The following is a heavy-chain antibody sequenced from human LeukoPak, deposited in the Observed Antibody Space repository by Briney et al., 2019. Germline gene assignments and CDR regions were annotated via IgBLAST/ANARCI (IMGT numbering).Heavy chain of an antibody. Sequence: GGSLRLSCAASGFTFSYYGMSWVRQAPGKGLEWVSVFSGSDGRTYYADSVKGRFTISRDNSKNTLYLQINRLRAEDTAVYYCARRGTIAVPVFWFDPWGQGTLVIVSS. CDR1: GFTFSYYG. J-gene: IGHJ5*02. V-gene: IGHV3-23*01. D-gene: IGHD6-19*01. CDR2: FSGSDGRT. CDR3: ARRGTIAVPVFWFDP.